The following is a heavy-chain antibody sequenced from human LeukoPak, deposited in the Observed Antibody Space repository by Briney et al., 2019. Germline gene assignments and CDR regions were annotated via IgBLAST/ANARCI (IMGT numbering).Heavy chain of an antibody. Sequence: ASVTVSCKASGYTFTSYCMHWVRQAPGQGLEWMGIINPSGGSTSYAQKFQGRVTMTRDTSTSTVYMELSSLRSEDTAVYYCARDAPDGYNDYWGQGTLVTVSS. V-gene: IGHV1-46*01. CDR2: INPSGGST. J-gene: IGHJ4*02. D-gene: IGHD5-24*01. CDR1: GYTFTSYC. CDR3: ARDAPDGYNDY.